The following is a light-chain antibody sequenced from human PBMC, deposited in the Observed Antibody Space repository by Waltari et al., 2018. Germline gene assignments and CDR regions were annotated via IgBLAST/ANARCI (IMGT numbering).Light chain of an antibody. CDR3: QHYLRLPAT. J-gene: IGKJ1*01. CDR1: QSVSRA. Sequence: EIVLTHSLGTLSVSPGEMPTLSCRASQSVSRALAWYQQKPGQAPRLLIYGASNRATGIPDRFSGSGSGTDFSLTISSLEPEDFAVYYCQHYLRLPATFGQGTKVEIK. CDR2: GAS. V-gene: IGKV3-20*01.